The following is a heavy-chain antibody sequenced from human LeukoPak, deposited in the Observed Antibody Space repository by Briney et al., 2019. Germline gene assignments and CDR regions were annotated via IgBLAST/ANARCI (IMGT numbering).Heavy chain of an antibody. CDR1: VITVSSND. CDR2: IYSGGRT. V-gene: IGHV3-53*01. Sequence: GGSLRLSCTASVITVSSNDMCWVRQAPGKGLEWISLIYSGGRTDYADSVKGRFTISRDNSKNMVYLQMNSLRGDDTAVYYCAGVLRGAFDIWGQGKMVAVSS. CDR3: AGVLRGAFDI. J-gene: IGHJ3*02.